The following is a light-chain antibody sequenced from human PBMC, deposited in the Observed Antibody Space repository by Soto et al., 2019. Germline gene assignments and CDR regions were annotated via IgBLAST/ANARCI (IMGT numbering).Light chain of an antibody. CDR2: DAS. Sequence: PGERATLSCRASQSFRGLLAWYQQKPGQAPRLLIYDASNRATGIPARFSGSGSGTDFTLTISRLEPEDFAVYYCQQYGSSRTFGQGTKVDIK. J-gene: IGKJ1*01. V-gene: IGKV3-20*01. CDR1: QSFRGL. CDR3: QQYGSSRT.